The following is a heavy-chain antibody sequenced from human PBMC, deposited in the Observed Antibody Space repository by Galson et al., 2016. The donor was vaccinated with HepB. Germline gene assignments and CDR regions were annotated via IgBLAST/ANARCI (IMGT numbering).Heavy chain of an antibody. V-gene: IGHV3-30*18. CDR2: ISYDGSNK. J-gene: IGHJ6*03. Sequence: SLRLSCAASGFTFSSYGMHWVRQAPGKGLEWVAVISYDGSNKYYADSVKGRFTISRANSKNTLYLQMNSLRAEDTAVYYCAKRSIAAAGPHYYYMDVWGKGTAVTVSS. D-gene: IGHD6-13*01. CDR1: GFTFSSYG. CDR3: AKRSIAAAGPHYYYMDV.